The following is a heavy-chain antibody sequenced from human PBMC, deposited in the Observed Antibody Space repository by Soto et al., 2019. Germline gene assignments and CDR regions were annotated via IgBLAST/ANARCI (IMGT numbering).Heavy chain of an antibody. J-gene: IGHJ5*02. V-gene: IGHV4-30-2*01. CDR3: ASTHYDYVWGSYRYRGGFDP. D-gene: IGHD3-16*02. Sequence: KPSETLSLTCAVSGGSISSGGYSWSWIRQPPGKGLEWIGYIYHSGSTYYNPSLKSRVTISVDRSKNQFSLKLSSVTAADTAVYYCASTHYDYVWGSYRYRGGFDPWGQGTLVTVSS. CDR1: GGSISSGGYS. CDR2: IYHSGST.